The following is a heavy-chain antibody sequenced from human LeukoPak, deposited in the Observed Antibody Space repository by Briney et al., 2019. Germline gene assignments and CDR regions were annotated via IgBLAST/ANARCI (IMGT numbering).Heavy chain of an antibody. Sequence: GGSLRLSCAASGFTFSNYAMSWVRQAPGKGLEWVSAISDTGDSAYYADSVKGRFTISRDNSKSTLYIQMNSLRAEDTAVYYCARAKPKNMVRGLIMRRESRYYFDYWGQGTLVTVSS. D-gene: IGHD3-10*01. J-gene: IGHJ4*02. CDR2: ISDTGDSA. CDR3: ARAKPKNMVRGLIMRRESRYYFDY. CDR1: GFTFSNYA. V-gene: IGHV3-23*01.